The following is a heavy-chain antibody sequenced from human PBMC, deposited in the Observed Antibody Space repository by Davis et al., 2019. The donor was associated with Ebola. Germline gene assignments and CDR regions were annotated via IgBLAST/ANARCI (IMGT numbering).Heavy chain of an antibody. V-gene: IGHV3-21*04. J-gene: IGHJ6*02. CDR1: GFTFSSYS. CDR2: ISSSSSYI. CDR3: ARGQQQLVPNYGMDV. Sequence: GGSLRLSCAASGFTFSSYSMNWVRQAPGKGLEWVSSISSSSSYIYYADSVKGRFTISRDNSKNTLYLQMNSLRAEDTAVYYCARGQQQLVPNYGMDVWGQGTTVTVSS. D-gene: IGHD6-13*01.